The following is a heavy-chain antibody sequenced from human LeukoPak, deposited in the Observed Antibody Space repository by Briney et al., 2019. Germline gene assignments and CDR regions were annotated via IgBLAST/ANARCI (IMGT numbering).Heavy chain of an antibody. V-gene: IGHV3-21*01. CDR2: ISSSSSYI. J-gene: IGHJ4*02. CDR3: ARDPPTGSSGKDY. Sequence: GGSLRLSCAASGFTFSSYAMSWVRQAPGKGLEWVSSISSSSSYIYYADSVKGRFTISRDNAKNSLYLQMNSLRAEDTAVYYCARDPPTGSSGKDYWGQGTLVTVSS. D-gene: IGHD3-10*01. CDR1: GFTFSSYA.